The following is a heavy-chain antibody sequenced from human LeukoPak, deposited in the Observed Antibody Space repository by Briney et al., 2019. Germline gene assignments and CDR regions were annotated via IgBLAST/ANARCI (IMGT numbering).Heavy chain of an antibody. CDR2: ISGSGRTI. CDR1: GFTFDAYE. V-gene: IGHV3-48*03. J-gene: IGHJ5*01. CDR3: ARGVYGRFDS. D-gene: IGHD2/OR15-2a*01. Sequence: GGSLRLSCAASGFTFDAYEINWVRQAPGKGLEWVSYISGSGRTIYYADSVKGRFTISWDNAKNSVYLQLNRLRAEDTAVYSCARGVYGRFDSWGQGTLVTVSS.